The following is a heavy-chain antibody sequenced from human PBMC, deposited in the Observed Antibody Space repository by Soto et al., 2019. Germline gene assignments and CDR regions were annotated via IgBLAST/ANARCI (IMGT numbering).Heavy chain of an antibody. CDR1: GGSISSSSYY. V-gene: IGHV4-39*01. J-gene: IGHJ6*02. Sequence: PSETLSLTCTVSGGSISSSSYYWGWIRQPPGKGLEWIGSIYYSGSTYYNPSLKSRVTISVDTSKNQFSLKLSSVTAADTAVYYCARHWGLREWLRFPYYYYGMDVWGQGTTVTVSS. CDR3: ARHWGLREWLRFPYYYYGMDV. CDR2: IYYSGST. D-gene: IGHD5-12*01.